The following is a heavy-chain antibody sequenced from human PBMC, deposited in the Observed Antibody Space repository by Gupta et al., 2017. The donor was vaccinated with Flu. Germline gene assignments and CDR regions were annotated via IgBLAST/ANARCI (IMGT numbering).Heavy chain of an antibody. J-gene: IGHJ5*02. CDR2: VYYNGNT. CDR1: ISNSNNY. Sequence: ISNSNNYWAWIRQPPGKGLEWIGSVYYNGNTYYRPSLRSQFTISIDTSKNQFSLTSTSVTAADTAVYYCVRETSGTSWVDPWGQGIVVTVSS. D-gene: IGHD6-13*01. CDR3: VRETSGTSWVDP. V-gene: IGHV4-39*01.